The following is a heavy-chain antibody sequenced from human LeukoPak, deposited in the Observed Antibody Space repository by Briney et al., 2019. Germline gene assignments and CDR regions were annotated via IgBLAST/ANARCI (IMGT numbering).Heavy chain of an antibody. D-gene: IGHD2-2*01. CDR3: ARGFRIVVVPAAITNWFDP. CDR1: GYTFTGYY. J-gene: IGHJ5*02. CDR2: INPNSGGT. Sequence: ASVKVSCKASGYTFTGYYMHWVRQAPGQGLEWMGWINPNSGGTNYAQKFQGWVTMTRDTSISTAYMELSRLRSDDTAVYYCARGFRIVVVPAAITNWFDPWGQGTLVTVSS. V-gene: IGHV1-2*04.